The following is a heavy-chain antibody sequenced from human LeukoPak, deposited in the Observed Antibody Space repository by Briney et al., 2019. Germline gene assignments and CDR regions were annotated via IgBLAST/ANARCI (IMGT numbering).Heavy chain of an antibody. V-gene: IGHV1-8*03. D-gene: IGHD1-7*01. CDR1: GYTFTNFD. CDR3: ARAPSWNYNRDYYYYVDV. CDR2: MNPNSGNT. J-gene: IGHJ6*03. Sequence: ASVKVSCKTSGYTFTNFDINWVRQASGHGLEWMGWMNPNSGNTGYAQKFQGRVTITRNTSISTAYMELSSLRSEDTAVYYCARAPSWNYNRDYYYYVDVWGRATTVTVSS.